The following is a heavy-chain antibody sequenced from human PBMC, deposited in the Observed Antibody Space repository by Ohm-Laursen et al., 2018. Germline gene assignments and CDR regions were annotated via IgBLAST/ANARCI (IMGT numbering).Heavy chain of an antibody. V-gene: IGHV3-21*01. Sequence: GSLRLSCSASGFTFTSYSINWVRQAPGKGLEWVSSISSTSTYIYYADSVKGRFTISRDNSKNTLYLQMNSLRAEDTAVYYCARASSSIAVAGLDYWGQGTLVTVSS. J-gene: IGHJ4*02. CDR2: ISSTSTYI. CDR1: GFTFTSYS. CDR3: ARASSSIAVAGLDY. D-gene: IGHD6-19*01.